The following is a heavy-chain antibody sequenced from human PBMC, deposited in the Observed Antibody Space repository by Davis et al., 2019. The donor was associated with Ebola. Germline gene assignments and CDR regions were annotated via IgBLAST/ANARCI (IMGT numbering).Heavy chain of an antibody. D-gene: IGHD3-16*01. J-gene: IGHJ4*02. CDR2: IKQDGSEK. V-gene: IGHV3-7*01. CDR1: GFTFSSYW. CDR3: ATGAHYDYIWGSYVMDY. Sequence: GESLKISCAASGFTFSSYWMSWVRQAPGKGLEWVANIKQDGSEKYYVDSVKGRFTISRDNAKNSLYLQMNSLRAEDTAVYYCATGAHYDYIWGSYVMDYWGQGTLVTVSS.